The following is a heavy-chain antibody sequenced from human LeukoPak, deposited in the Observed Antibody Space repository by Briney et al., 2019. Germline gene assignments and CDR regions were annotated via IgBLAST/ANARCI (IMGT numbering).Heavy chain of an antibody. CDR3: AVETYYYDSSGSYAFDI. CDR1: GYTFTSYY. D-gene: IGHD3-22*01. Sequence: ASVKVSCKASGYTFTSYYMHWVRQAPGQGLEWMGIINPSGGSTSYAQKFQGRVTMTRDMSTSTVYMELSSLRSEDTAVYYCAVETYYYDSSGSYAFDIWGQGTMVTVSS. CDR2: INPSGGST. V-gene: IGHV1-46*01. J-gene: IGHJ3*02.